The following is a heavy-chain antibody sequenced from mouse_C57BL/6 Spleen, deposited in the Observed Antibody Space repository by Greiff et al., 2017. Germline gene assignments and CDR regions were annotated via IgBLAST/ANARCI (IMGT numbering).Heavy chain of an antibody. CDR2: IYPRSGNT. J-gene: IGHJ4*01. Sequence: LQESGAELARPGASVKLSCKASGYTFTSYGISWVKQRTGQGLEWIGEIYPRSGNTYYNEKFKGKATLTADKSSSTAYMELRSLTSEDSAVYFCARSTMITTGGDYAMDYWGQGTSVTVSS. D-gene: IGHD2-4*01. CDR1: GYTFTSYG. CDR3: ARSTMITTGGDYAMDY. V-gene: IGHV1-81*01.